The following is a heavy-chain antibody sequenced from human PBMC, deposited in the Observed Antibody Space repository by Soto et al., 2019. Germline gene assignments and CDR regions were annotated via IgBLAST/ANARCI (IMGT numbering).Heavy chain of an antibody. CDR3: GRVGYCSGDTCYLAWFDP. CDR2: IYYTGST. D-gene: IGHD2-15*01. J-gene: IGHJ5*02. V-gene: IGHV4-30-4*01. Sequence: QVQLQESGPGPVKPSQTLSLSCSVSGGSISSGDYYWSWIRQPPGKGLEWIGYIYYTGSTYYNPSLNSRVTVSLDTSKNQFCRNLSSVTAADTAVYYCGRVGYCSGDTCYLAWFDPWGRGTQVTVSS. CDR1: GGSISSGDYY.